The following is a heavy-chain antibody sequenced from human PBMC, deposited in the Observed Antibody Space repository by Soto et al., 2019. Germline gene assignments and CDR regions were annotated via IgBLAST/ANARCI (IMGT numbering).Heavy chain of an antibody. J-gene: IGHJ4*02. CDR2: IYYSGST. D-gene: IGHD1-26*01. CDR3: ARESWELLTIGY. V-gene: IGHV4-61*01. CDR1: GGSVSSGSYY. Sequence: SETLSLTCTVSGGSVSSGSYYWSWIRQPPGKGLEWIGYIYYSGSTNYNPSLKSRVTISVGTSKNQFSLKLSSVTAADTAVYYCARESWELLTIGYWGQGTLVTVSS.